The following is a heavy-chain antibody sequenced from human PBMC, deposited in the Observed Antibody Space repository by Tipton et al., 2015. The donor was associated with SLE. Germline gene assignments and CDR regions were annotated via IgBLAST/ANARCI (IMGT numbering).Heavy chain of an antibody. Sequence: TLSLTCDVYGGFLRDYFWSWIRQPPGKGLEWIGEIDQNGNTNYNPSLKSRVTISVDKSKTLVSLKVYSVTAADTAVYYCARGEVGAYDSWGQGTLVSVSS. V-gene: IGHV4-34*01. CDR3: ARGEVGAYDS. CDR2: IDQNGNT. J-gene: IGHJ4*02. CDR1: GGFLRDYF. D-gene: IGHD1-26*01.